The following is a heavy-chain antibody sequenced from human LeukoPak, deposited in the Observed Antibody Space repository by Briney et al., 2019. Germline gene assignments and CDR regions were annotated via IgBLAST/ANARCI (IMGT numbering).Heavy chain of an antibody. Sequence: PGRSLRLSCAASGFTFSSYGMHWVRQAPGKGLEWVAVISYDGSNKYYADSVKGRFTISRDNSKDTLFLQMNSLKIEDTAIYYCEASWHYWGQGTLVTVSS. J-gene: IGHJ4*02. D-gene: IGHD1-26*01. CDR3: EASWHY. V-gene: IGHV3-30*03. CDR2: ISYDGSNK. CDR1: GFTFSSYG.